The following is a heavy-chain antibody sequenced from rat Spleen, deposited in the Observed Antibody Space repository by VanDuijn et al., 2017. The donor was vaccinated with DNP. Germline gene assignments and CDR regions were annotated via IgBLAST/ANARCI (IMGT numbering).Heavy chain of an antibody. Sequence: EVQLVESGGGLVQPGRSLKLSCAASDFTFSHFGMHWIRQAPTKGLEWVATISYDGSDTYYLDSGKGRFTISRDNAKSTLYLQMDSLRSEDTATYYCASSTTRVMDAWGQGVSVTVSS. V-gene: IGHV5-19*01. D-gene: IGHD1-10*01. CDR1: DFTFSHFG. CDR3: ASSTTRVMDA. J-gene: IGHJ4*01. CDR2: ISYDGSDT.